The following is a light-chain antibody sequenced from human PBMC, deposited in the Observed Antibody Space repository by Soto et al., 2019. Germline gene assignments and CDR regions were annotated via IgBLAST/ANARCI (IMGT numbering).Light chain of an antibody. CDR3: QQYNNWPPWT. Sequence: EIVMTQSPATLSVSPGERATLSCRASQSVSNNLAWYQQKLGQAPRLLIYGASTRATGIPVRFSVSGSGTDFTLTISSLQSEDFAVYYCQQYNNWPPWTFGQGTKVEIK. CDR1: QSVSNN. V-gene: IGKV3-15*01. CDR2: GAS. J-gene: IGKJ1*01.